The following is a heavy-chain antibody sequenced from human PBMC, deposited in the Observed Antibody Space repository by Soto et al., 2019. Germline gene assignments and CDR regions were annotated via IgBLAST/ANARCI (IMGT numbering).Heavy chain of an antibody. CDR2: IYWDDDK. D-gene: IGHD2-15*01. J-gene: IGHJ4*02. CDR3: AHSGSGGSRGTNFDY. Sequence: QITLKESGPTLVKPTQTLTLTCTFSGFSLSTSGVGVGWIRQPPGKALEWLALIYWDDDKRYSPSLKSRLTITQDTFKNLGGPKKANMEPGETSTYYCAHSGSGGSRGTNFDYWGQGTLVTVSS. V-gene: IGHV2-5*02. CDR1: GFSLSTSGVG.